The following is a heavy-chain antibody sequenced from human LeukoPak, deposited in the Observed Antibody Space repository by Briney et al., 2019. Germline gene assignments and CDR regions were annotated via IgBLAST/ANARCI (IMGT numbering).Heavy chain of an antibody. V-gene: IGHV3-21*01. J-gene: IGHJ4*02. CDR1: GFTFSSYS. Sequence: PGGSLRLSCAASGFTFSSYSMNWVRQAPGKGLEWVSSISSRSSYIYYADSLKGRFTISRDNAKNSLYLQMNSLRAEDTAVYYCARQWLVSPLFDYWGQGTLVTVSS. CDR3: ARQWLVSPLFDY. D-gene: IGHD6-19*01. CDR2: ISSRSSYI.